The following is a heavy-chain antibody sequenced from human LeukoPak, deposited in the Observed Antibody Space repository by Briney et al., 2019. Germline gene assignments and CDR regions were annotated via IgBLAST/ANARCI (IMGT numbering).Heavy chain of an antibody. CDR1: GFTFSSYS. CDR3: AYCSTSCDNYYYMDV. J-gene: IGHJ6*03. D-gene: IGHD2-2*01. V-gene: IGHV3-48*01. CDR2: ISGSGSII. Sequence: SGGSLRLSCAASGFTFSSYSMNWVRQAPGKGLEWVSYISGSGSIIYYADSVKGRFTISRDNAKNSLYLQMNSLRAEDTAVYYCAYCSTSCDNYYYMDVWGKGTTVTVSS.